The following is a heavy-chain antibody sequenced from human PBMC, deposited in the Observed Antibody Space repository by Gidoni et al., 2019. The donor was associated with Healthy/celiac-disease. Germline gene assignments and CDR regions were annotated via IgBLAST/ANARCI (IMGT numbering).Heavy chain of an antibody. D-gene: IGHD5-18*01. Sequence: VQLVESGGGLDQPGGSLRLASEATGFTFSSYWMHWVRQAPGKGLVWVSRINSDWSSTSYAYSVKGRVTISRDNAKNTLYLQMNSLRAEDTAVYYCARGGYSYGRGMDVWGQGTTVTVSS. J-gene: IGHJ6*02. CDR3: ARGGYSYGRGMDV. CDR2: INSDWSST. CDR1: GFTFSSYW. V-gene: IGHV3-74*01.